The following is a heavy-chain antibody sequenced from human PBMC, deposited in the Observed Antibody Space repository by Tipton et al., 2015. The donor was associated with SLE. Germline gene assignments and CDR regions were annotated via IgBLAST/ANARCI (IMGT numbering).Heavy chain of an antibody. V-gene: IGHV3-9*01. CDR1: GFTFHDYA. J-gene: IGHJ4*03. CDR2: INWNGGNI. CDR3: ARGYPYQLLFSDY. D-gene: IGHD2-2*01. Sequence: SLRLSCAASGFTFHDYAMHWVRQAPGKGLQWVSGINWNGGNIGYADSVKGRFSISRDNSRNMLYLRMNSLRVEDTAVYYCARGYPYQLLFSDYWGQGTRVTVSS.